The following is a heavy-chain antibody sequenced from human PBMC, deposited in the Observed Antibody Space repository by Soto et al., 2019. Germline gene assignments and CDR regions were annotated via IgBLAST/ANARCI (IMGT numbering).Heavy chain of an antibody. V-gene: IGHV3-33*01. CDR2: IWDHGVDK. D-gene: IGHD2-15*01. Sequence: PGGSLRLSCAPSGFTFSRQARHWVRPAPGRGLEWVAVIWDHGVDKYCAEAVKGRFTNTRDNSKKTVLLQMNRLRGEDTAVYYCASGFLGLCTGGNCPLDSWGQGSLVTVSS. J-gene: IGHJ4*02. CDR1: GFTFSRQA. CDR3: ASGFLGLCTGGNCPLDS.